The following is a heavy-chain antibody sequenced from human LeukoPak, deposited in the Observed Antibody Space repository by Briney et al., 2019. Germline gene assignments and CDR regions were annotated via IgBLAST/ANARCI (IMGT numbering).Heavy chain of an antibody. J-gene: IGHJ4*02. V-gene: IGHV3-21*01. CDR2: ISSSSSYR. Sequence: GGSLRLSCAASGFTFSRYSMNWVRQAPGKGLEWVSSISSSSSYRYYADSVKGRFTISRDNAKNSLHLQMDSLRAEDTAVYHCARDFTNIRGGGYFDNWGQGTLVTVSS. CDR3: ARDFTNIRGGGYFDN. CDR1: GFTFSRYS. D-gene: IGHD2-15*01.